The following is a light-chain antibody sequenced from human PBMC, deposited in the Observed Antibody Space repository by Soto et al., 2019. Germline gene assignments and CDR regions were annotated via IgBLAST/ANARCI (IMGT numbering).Light chain of an antibody. CDR2: YND. V-gene: IGLV1-47*01. Sequence: QSVLTQPPSVSGTPGQRVTISCSGGSSNIGSNYVYWYQQFPGRAPKLLMYYNDQRPSGVPDRFSGSKSGTSASLAISGLQADDEGDYYCQSYDSTLSARYVFGTGTKLTVL. CDR3: QSYDSTLSARYV. J-gene: IGLJ1*01. CDR1: SSNIGSNY.